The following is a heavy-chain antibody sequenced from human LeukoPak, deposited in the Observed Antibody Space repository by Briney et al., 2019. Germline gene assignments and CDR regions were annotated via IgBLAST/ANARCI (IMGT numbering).Heavy chain of an antibody. D-gene: IGHD6-19*01. CDR1: GFTVSSNY. V-gene: IGHV3-66*01. Sequence: GGSLRLSCAASGFTVSSNYMSWVRQAPGKGLEWVSIIYSGGSTNYADSVKGRFTISRDNSKNTLHLQMNSLRAEDTAVYYCARDRSGWESDYWGQGTLVTVSS. CDR3: ARDRSGWESDY. CDR2: IYSGGST. J-gene: IGHJ4*02.